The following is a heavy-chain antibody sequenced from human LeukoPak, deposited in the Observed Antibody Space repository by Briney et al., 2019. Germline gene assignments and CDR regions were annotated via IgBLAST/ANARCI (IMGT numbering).Heavy chain of an antibody. Sequence: ASVKVSCKASGYTFTSYDINWVRQATGQGLEWMGRMNPNSGNTGYAQTFQGRVTMTRNTSISTAYMELSSLRSEDTAVYYCARGEYQWLTQNYYYYYMDVWGKGTTVTVSS. CDR3: ARGEYQWLTQNYYYYYMDV. V-gene: IGHV1-8*01. D-gene: IGHD6-19*01. CDR1: GYTFTSYD. J-gene: IGHJ6*03. CDR2: MNPNSGNT.